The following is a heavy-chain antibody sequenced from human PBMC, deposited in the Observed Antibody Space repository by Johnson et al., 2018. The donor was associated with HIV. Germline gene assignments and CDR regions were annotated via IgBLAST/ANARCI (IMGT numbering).Heavy chain of an antibody. Sequence: VQLVESGGGVVQPGRSLRLSCAASGFSFSSYGMNWVRQAPGKGLEWLSGISGSGGSTYYADSVKGRFTISRDNSKNTLYLQMNSLRAEDTAVYYCARVTKYYFDSSVDSFDIWGQGTMVTVSS. CDR1: GFSFSSYG. CDR3: ARVTKYYFDSSVDSFDI. D-gene: IGHD3-22*01. J-gene: IGHJ3*02. V-gene: IGHV3-23*04. CDR2: ISGSGGST.